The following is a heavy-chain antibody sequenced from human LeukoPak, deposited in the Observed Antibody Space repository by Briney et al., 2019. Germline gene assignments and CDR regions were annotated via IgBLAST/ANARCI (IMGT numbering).Heavy chain of an antibody. D-gene: IGHD5-24*01. V-gene: IGHV4-34*01. J-gene: IGHJ5*02. CDR1: GVSLSDYY. Sequence: SETLSLTCEVYGVSLSDYYWSWIRQSPGKGLEWIRDITHSGSTKYNPSIKSRVAISIDKSKNQFFLRLSPVAVADTAVYYCARERASSNYNNYFDPWGQGTPVTVSS. CDR2: ITHSGST. CDR3: ARERASSNYNNYFDP.